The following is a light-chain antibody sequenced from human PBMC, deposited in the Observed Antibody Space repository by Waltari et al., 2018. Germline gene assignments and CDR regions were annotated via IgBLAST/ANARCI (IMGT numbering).Light chain of an antibody. CDR1: QNIRSN. V-gene: IGKV3-15*01. CDR2: GAS. CDR3: QQYDNWTQIT. J-gene: IGKJ2*01. Sequence: RVMTQSPPPLSVSPGERATLSCRASQNIRSNLGWYRQKPGQAPRPLIYGASFSATGIPARISVSGSGTESTLTISSMQSEDFAASSCQQYDNWTQITFGQGTKLEIK.